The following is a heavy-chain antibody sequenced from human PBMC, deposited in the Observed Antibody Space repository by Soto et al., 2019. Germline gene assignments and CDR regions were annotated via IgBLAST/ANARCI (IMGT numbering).Heavy chain of an antibody. Sequence: QLQLQESGSGLVKPSQTLSLTCAVSGGSISSGGYSWSWIRQPPGKGLEWIGYIYHSGSTYYNPSPKHRVXXXVXXSKNQFSLKLSSVTAADTAVYYCARGMTTVTTLDYRGQGTLVTVSS. CDR1: GGSISSGGYS. CDR3: ARGMTTVTTLDY. V-gene: IGHV4-30-2*01. J-gene: IGHJ4*02. CDR2: IYHSGST. D-gene: IGHD4-4*01.